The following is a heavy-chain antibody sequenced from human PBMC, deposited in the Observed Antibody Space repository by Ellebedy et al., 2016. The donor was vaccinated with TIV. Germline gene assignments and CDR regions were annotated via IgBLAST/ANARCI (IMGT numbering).Heavy chain of an antibody. D-gene: IGHD2-8*02. Sequence: GESLKISCGTSGFTFSNYWMTWVRQAPGKGLEWVANIKQDGSEKYYVDSVKGRFSISRDNTKNSLYLQMNSLTDEDTAVYYCRSGAADWGQGTLVTVSS. CDR1: GFTFSNYW. J-gene: IGHJ4*02. CDR2: IKQDGSEK. CDR3: RSGAAD. V-gene: IGHV3-7*01.